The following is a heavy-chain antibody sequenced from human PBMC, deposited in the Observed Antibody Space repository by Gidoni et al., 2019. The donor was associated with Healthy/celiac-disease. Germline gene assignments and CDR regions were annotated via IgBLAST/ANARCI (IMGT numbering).Heavy chain of an antibody. CDR3: ARICYSYGSFLYYYYYGMDV. Sequence: QVTVKASGPVLVKPTETLTLTCTVTGFSLSNARMGVSWIRQPPGKALEWLAHIFSNDEKSYSTSLKSRLTISKDTSKSQVVLTMTNMDPVDTATYYCARICYSYGSFLYYYYYGMDVWGQGTTVTVSS. CDR1: GFSLSNARMG. CDR2: IFSNDEK. D-gene: IGHD5-18*01. V-gene: IGHV2-26*01. J-gene: IGHJ6*02.